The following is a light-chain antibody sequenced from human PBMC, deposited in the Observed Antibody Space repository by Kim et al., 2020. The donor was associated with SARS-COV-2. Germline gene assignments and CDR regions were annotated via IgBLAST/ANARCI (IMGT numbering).Light chain of an antibody. CDR1: QSVTSSY. CDR3: QQYGSSLLT. V-gene: IGKV3-20*01. Sequence: EIVLTQSPGTLSLSPGERATLSCRASQSVTSSYLAWYQQKPGQPPRLLIYGASNRATGIPARFSGSGSGTDFTLTISRLESEDLAVYYCQQYGSSLLTFGQGTKVDIK. J-gene: IGKJ1*01. CDR2: GAS.